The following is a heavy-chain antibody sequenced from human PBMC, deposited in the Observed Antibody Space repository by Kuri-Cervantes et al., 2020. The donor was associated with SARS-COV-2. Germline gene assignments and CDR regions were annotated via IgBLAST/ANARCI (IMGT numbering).Heavy chain of an antibody. V-gene: IGHV4-34*01. CDR3: ATSGYYDFWSGYYFDY. CDR2: IYYSGST. Sequence: SETLSLTCAVYGGSFSGYYWSWIRQPPGKGLEWIGSIYYSGSTYYNPSLKSRVTISVDTSKNQFSLKLSSVTAADTAVYYCATSGYYDFWSGYYFDYWGQGTLVTVSS. J-gene: IGHJ4*02. D-gene: IGHD3-3*01. CDR1: GGSFSGYY.